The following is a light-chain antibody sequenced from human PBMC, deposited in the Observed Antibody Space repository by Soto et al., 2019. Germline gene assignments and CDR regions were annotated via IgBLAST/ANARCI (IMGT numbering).Light chain of an antibody. CDR2: GAS. V-gene: IGKV3-20*01. CDR3: QQYGGSPYT. CDR1: QSVRSNY. Sequence: EIVLTQSPGTLSLSPGERATLSCRASQSVRSNYLAWYQQKPGQAPRLLIYGASSRATGIPDRFSGTESGTEFTLTISRLEPEDFAVYYCQQYGGSPYTFGQGTKLEIK. J-gene: IGKJ2*01.